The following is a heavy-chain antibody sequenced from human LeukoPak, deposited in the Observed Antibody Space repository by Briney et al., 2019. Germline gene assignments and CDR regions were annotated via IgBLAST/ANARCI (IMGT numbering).Heavy chain of an antibody. CDR1: GYTFTSYY. V-gene: IGHV1-18*04. Sequence: ASVKVSCKASGYTFTSYYMHWVRQAPGQGLEWMGWISAYNGNTNYAQKLQGRVTMTTDTSTSTAYMELRSLRSDDTAVYYCARGAAAHGGEFNWFDPWGQGTLVTVSS. D-gene: IGHD3-16*01. J-gene: IGHJ5*02. CDR3: ARGAAAHGGEFNWFDP. CDR2: ISAYNGNT.